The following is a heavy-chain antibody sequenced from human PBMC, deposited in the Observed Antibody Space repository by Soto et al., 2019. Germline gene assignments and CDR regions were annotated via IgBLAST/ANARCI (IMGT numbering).Heavy chain of an antibody. V-gene: IGHV3-21*01. CDR2: ISTSSSYI. CDR1: GFTFSSFN. J-gene: IGHJ4*02. D-gene: IGHD3-10*01. CDR3: ASDGMLRGTGDRTDHLDS. Sequence: EVQLVESGGGLVKPGGSLRLSCAVSGFTFSSFNMNWVRQAPGKGLEWVSSISTSSSYIYYADSVKGRFTISRDNAKNSLYLQMNRLRAEDTAVYYCASDGMLRGTGDRTDHLDSWAQRTLVTVSS.